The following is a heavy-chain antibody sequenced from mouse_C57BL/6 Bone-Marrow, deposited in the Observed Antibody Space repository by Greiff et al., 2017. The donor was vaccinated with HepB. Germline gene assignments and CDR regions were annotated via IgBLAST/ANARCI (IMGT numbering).Heavy chain of an antibody. V-gene: IGHV1-81*01. CDR2: IYPRSGNT. CDR1: GYTFTSYG. Sequence: QVQLQQSGAELARPGASVKLSCKASGYTFTSYGISWVKQRTGQGLEWIGEIYPRSGNTYYNEKFKGKATLTADKSYSTAYMELRSLTSEDSAVYFCTRALITTVVAPDAYWGQGTLVTVSA. CDR3: TRALITTVVAPDAY. D-gene: IGHD1-1*01. J-gene: IGHJ3*01.